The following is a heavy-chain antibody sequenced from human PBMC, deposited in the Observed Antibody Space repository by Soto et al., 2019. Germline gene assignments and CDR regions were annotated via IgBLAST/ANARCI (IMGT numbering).Heavy chain of an antibody. D-gene: IGHD3-22*01. CDR2: IYYSGST. J-gene: IGHJ5*02. V-gene: IGHV4-61*08. CDR3: ARERIDSSGYYPNWFDP. Sequence: PSETLSLTCTVSGGSISSGDYYWSWIRQPPGKGLEWIGYIYYSGSTNYNPSLKSRVTISVDTSKNQFSLNMRSVTAADTAVYYCARERIDSSGYYPNWFDPWGQGTLVTVSS. CDR1: GGSISSGDYY.